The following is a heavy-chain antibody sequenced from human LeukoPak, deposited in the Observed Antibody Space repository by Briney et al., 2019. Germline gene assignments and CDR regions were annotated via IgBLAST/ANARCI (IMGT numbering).Heavy chain of an antibody. V-gene: IGHV1-2*02. J-gene: IGHJ5*01. Sequence: ASVKVSCKASGCKFYVDYMHWVRQAPGQGLEWMGWINPNNGATDYAEKFQGRVTLTRDTSISTAYMELTGLRSDDTAVYYCARIRDSSWYDSWGQGTLVTVSS. CDR2: INPNNGAT. CDR3: ARIRDSSWYDS. CDR1: GCKFYVDY. D-gene: IGHD4-11*01.